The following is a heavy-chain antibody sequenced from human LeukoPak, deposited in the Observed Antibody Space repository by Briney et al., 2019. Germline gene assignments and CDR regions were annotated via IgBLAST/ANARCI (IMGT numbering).Heavy chain of an antibody. CDR1: GGSISSSSYY. V-gene: IGHV4-39*01. CDR2: IYYSGST. Sequence: SETLSLTCTVSGGSISSSSYYWGWIRQPPGKGLEWIGSIYYSGSTYYNPSLKSRVTISVDTSKNQFSLRLSSVTAADTALYYCARHSYAGSQYFFDYWGQGTLVTVSS. D-gene: IGHD2-8*01. J-gene: IGHJ4*02. CDR3: ARHSYAGSQYFFDY.